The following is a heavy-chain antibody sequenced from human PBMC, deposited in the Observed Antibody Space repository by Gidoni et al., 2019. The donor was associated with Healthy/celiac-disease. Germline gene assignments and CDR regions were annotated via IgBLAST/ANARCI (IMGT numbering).Heavy chain of an antibody. J-gene: IGHJ4*02. V-gene: IGHV3-30*18. CDR1: GFTFSSYG. D-gene: IGHD2-21*02. CDR2: ISYDGSNK. Sequence: QVQLVESGGGVVQPGRSLRLSCAASGFTFSSYGMHWVRQAPGKGLEWVAVISYDGSNKYYADSVKGRFTISRDNSKNTLYLQMNSLRAEDTAVYYCAKVSSRGDGPGDYWGQGTLVTVSS. CDR3: AKVSSRGDGPGDY.